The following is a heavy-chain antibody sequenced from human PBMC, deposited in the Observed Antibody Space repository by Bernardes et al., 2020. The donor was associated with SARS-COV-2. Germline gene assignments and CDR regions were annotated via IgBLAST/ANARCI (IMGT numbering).Heavy chain of an antibody. Sequence: GGSLRLSCAASGFTFNNAWMTWVRQAPGKGLEWVGRIQRKSDGGTTDYAAPVKGRFTISRDDSKNTLYLQMNSLKTEDTAVYYCTSQTGNLYYFDDWGQGTLVTVSS. CDR2: IQRKSDGGTT. V-gene: IGHV3-15*01. D-gene: IGHD2-15*01. J-gene: IGHJ4*02. CDR1: GFTFNNAW. CDR3: TSQTGNLYYFDD.